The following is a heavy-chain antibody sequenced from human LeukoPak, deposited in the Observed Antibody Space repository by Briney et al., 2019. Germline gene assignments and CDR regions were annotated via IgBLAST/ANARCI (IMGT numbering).Heavy chain of an antibody. J-gene: IGHJ3*02. Sequence: GESLKISCKGSGYSFTSYWIGWVRQMPGKGLEWMGIIYPGDSDTRYSPSFQGQVTISADKSISTAYLQWSSLKASDTAMYYCARRKSDGGRYSGGDAFDIWGQGTMVTVSS. V-gene: IGHV5-51*01. CDR2: IYPGDSDT. D-gene: IGHD5-12*01. CDR3: ARRKSDGGRYSGGDAFDI. CDR1: GYSFTSYW.